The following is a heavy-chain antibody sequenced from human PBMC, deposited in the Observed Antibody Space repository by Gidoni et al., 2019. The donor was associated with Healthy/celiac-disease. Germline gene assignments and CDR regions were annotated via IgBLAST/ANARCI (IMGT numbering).Heavy chain of an antibody. CDR1: GFTFDDYA. D-gene: IGHD1-26*01. J-gene: IGHJ4*02. V-gene: IGHV3-9*01. Sequence: EVQLVESGGGLVQPGRSLRLSCAASGFTFDDYAMHWVRQAPGKGLECVSGISWNSGSIGYADSVKGRFTISRDNAKNSLYLQMNSLRAEDTALYYCAKDMGSGSPDYWGQGTLVTVSS. CDR3: AKDMGSGSPDY. CDR2: ISWNSGSI.